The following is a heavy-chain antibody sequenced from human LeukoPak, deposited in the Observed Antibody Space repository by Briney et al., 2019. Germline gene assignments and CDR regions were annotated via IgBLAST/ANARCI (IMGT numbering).Heavy chain of an antibody. CDR2: ISYDGSNK. CDR1: GFSLSDYD. V-gene: IGHV3-30*18. Sequence: GGSLRLSCVVSGFSLSDYDMHWVRQAPGKGLEWVAVISYDGSNKYYADSVKGRFTISRDNSKKTVYLQMSSLTIEDTAVYYCAKEPGEGGSAFDYWGQGTLVTVYS. D-gene: IGHD3-16*01. J-gene: IGHJ4*02. CDR3: AKEPGEGGSAFDY.